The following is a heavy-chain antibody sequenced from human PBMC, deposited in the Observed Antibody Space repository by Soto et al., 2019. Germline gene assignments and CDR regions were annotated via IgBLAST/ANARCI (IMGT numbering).Heavy chain of an antibody. J-gene: IGHJ4*01. CDR3: VKTPTWQRSSQDF. V-gene: IGHV3-64D*06. CDR2: ITGDGHST. D-gene: IGHD6-25*01. Sequence: PGGGLRLSCLAAGFTFSSYTMHWVRQVPGKGLKYVSAITGDGHSTYYADSVKGIFTISRVNFSITLVLQMSSLRVEDTAVYYRVKTPTWQRSSQDFWGHGPVVTVCS. CDR1: GFTFSSYT.